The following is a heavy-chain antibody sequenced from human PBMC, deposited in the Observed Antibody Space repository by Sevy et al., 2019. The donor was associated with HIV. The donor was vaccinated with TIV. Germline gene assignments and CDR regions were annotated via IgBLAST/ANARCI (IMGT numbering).Heavy chain of an antibody. V-gene: IGHV3-33*06. CDR1: GFSFSSYG. J-gene: IGHJ4*02. CDR3: AKGAGQYFFDY. D-gene: IGHD1-26*01. CDR2: IWYDGSGK. Sequence: GGSLRVSCAASGFSFSSYGMHWVRQAPGKGLEWVAVIWYDGSGKYYSDSVKGRFTISRDNSKNTLFLQMNSLRVEDTAIYYCAKGAGQYFFDYWGQGTLVTVSS.